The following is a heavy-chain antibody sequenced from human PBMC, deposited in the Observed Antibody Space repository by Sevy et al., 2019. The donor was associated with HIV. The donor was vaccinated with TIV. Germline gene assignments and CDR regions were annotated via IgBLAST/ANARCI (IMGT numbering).Heavy chain of an antibody. CDR2: ISYDGSNK. V-gene: IGHV3-30*18. Sequence: GGSLRLSCAASGFTFSSYGMHWVRQAPGKGLEWVVVISYDGSNKYYADSVKGRFTISRDNSKNTLYLQMNSLRAEDTAVYYCAKEFEGYSSGWYGSFDYWGQGTLVTVSS. J-gene: IGHJ4*02. CDR3: AKEFEGYSSGWYGSFDY. CDR1: GFTFSSYG. D-gene: IGHD6-19*01.